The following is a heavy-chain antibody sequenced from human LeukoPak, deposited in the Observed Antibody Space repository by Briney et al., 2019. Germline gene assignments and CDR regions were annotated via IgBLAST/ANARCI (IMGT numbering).Heavy chain of an antibody. CDR3: ARDYCTRGGDCYKEDLFDP. Sequence: GASVKVSCKASGYTFAIYGISWVRQAPGQGLEWMAWISPYDGDTNYAQNFEGRVTMTTETSTSTAYMELRSLRSDDTAIYYCARDYCTRGGDCYKEDLFDPRGQGTLVTVSS. CDR2: ISPYDGDT. J-gene: IGHJ5*02. D-gene: IGHD2-21*02. V-gene: IGHV1-18*01. CDR1: GYTFAIYG.